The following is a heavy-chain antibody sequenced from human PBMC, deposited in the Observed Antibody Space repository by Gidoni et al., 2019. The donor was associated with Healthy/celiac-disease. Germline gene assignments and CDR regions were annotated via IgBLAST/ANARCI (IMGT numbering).Heavy chain of an antibody. J-gene: IGHJ4*02. Sequence: GRFTISRDNSKNTLYLQMNSLRAEDTAVYYCARDYSSFDNWGQGTLVTVSS. D-gene: IGHD6-13*01. CDR3: ARDYSSFDN. V-gene: IGHV3-30*07.